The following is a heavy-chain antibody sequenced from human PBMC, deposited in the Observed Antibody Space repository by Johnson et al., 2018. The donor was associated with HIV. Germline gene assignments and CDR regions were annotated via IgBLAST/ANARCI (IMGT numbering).Heavy chain of an antibody. CDR1: GFSFSGYG. CDR2: IRYDGSNK. D-gene: IGHD6-6*01. CDR3: ATSQSGAFDI. V-gene: IGHV3-30*02. Sequence: QVQLVESGGGVVQPGGSLRLSCAASGFSFSGYGMHWVRQAPGKRLEWMTFIRYDGSNKYYADSVKGRFTISRDNSKNTLYLQMNSLRAEDTAVYYCATSQSGAFDIWGQGTKVTVSS. J-gene: IGHJ3*02.